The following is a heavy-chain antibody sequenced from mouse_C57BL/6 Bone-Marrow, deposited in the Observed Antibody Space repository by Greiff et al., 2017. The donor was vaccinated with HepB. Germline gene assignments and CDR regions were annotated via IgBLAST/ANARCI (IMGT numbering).Heavy chain of an antibody. CDR1: GYTFTSYG. D-gene: IGHD1-1*01. CDR3: ALYGSSY. Sequence: VQLQQSGAELARPGASVKLSCKASGYTFTSYGISWVKQRTGQGLEWIGEIYPRSGNTYYNEKFKGKATLTADKSSSTAYMELRSLTSEDSAVYFCALYGSSYWGQGTTLTVSS. CDR2: IYPRSGNT. V-gene: IGHV1-81*01. J-gene: IGHJ2*01.